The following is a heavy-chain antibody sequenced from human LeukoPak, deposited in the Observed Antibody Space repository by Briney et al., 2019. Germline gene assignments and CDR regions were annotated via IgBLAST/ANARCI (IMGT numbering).Heavy chain of an antibody. CDR2: ITTYNGDA. D-gene: IGHD3-10*01. J-gene: IGHJ5*02. V-gene: IGHV1-18*01. CDR1: GYAFTTYG. Sequence: GASVKVSCKASGYAFTTYGISWVRQAPGQGLEWMGWITTYNGDANYAQKLQGRVIMTRDTSTSTAYMELRSLRSDDTSVSCCGGGGGGLGDNWFDPWGQGTLSPSPQ. CDR3: GGGGGGLGDNWFDP.